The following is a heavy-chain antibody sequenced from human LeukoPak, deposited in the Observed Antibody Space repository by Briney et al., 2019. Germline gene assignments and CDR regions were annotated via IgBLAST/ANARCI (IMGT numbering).Heavy chain of an antibody. Sequence: PGGSLRLSCAVSGFTFGSYGMTWVRQTPGKGLVWVAGISSSGGSIYYAGSAKGRFSISRDNSKNTLYLQMNSLRAEDTAVYYCARTFAVWFGELSLCSFDYWGRGTLVTVAS. CDR2: ISSSGGSI. D-gene: IGHD3-10*01. CDR1: GFTFGSYG. J-gene: IGHJ4*02. CDR3: ARTFAVWFGELSLCSFDY. V-gene: IGHV3-23*01.